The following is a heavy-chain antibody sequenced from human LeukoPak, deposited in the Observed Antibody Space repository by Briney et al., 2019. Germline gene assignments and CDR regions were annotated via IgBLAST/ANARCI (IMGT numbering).Heavy chain of an antibody. CDR2: IIPIFGTA. V-gene: IGHV1-69*01. J-gene: IGHJ4*02. D-gene: IGHD2-2*01. CDR3: ARPRDCSSTSCYWEGFDY. Sequence: SVKVSSKASGGTFSSYATSWVRQAPGQGLEWMGGIIPIFGTANYAQKFQGRVTITADESTSTAYMELSSLRSEDTAVYCCARPRDCSSTSCYWEGFDYWGQGTLVTVSS. CDR1: GGTFSSYA.